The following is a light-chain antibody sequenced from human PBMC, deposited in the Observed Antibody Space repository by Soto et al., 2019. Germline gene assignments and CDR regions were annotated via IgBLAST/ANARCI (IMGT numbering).Light chain of an antibody. Sequence: QSVLTQPPSVSAAPGQKVTISCSGSSSNIGNNYVSWYQQLPGTAPKLLIYDNNKRPSGIPDRFSGSKSGTSATLGITGLQTGDEADYYCGTWDSSLSAAGWVFGGGTKVTVL. CDR2: DNN. J-gene: IGLJ3*02. V-gene: IGLV1-51*01. CDR3: GTWDSSLSAAGWV. CDR1: SSNIGNNY.